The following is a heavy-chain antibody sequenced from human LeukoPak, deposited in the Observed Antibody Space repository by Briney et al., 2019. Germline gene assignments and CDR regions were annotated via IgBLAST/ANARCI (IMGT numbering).Heavy chain of an antibody. Sequence: SETLSLTCTVSGGSISSYYWSWIRQPPGKGLEWIGYVSYSGTTNYNPSLKSRVTISVDTSRNQFSLEVTSVTAPDTAVYYCARGLRYYYYMDVWGKGTTVTVSS. J-gene: IGHJ6*03. D-gene: IGHD3-10*01. CDR3: ARGLRYYYYMDV. V-gene: IGHV4-59*01. CDR2: VSYSGTT. CDR1: GGSISSYY.